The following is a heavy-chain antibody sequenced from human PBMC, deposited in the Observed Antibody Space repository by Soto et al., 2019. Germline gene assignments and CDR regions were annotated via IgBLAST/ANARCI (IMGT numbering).Heavy chain of an antibody. Sequence: GGSLRLSCAAPGFAFSSHPMSWVRQAPEKGLEWVAGISDGGDLTYNADSVRGRFTISRDNSRNTLYLQMNSLRAEDTAVYYCARRVIGSSRAFDIWGQGTMVTVSS. J-gene: IGHJ3*02. CDR3: ARRVIGSSRAFDI. CDR1: GFAFSSHP. CDR2: ISDGGDLT. D-gene: IGHD3-10*01. V-gene: IGHV3-23*01.